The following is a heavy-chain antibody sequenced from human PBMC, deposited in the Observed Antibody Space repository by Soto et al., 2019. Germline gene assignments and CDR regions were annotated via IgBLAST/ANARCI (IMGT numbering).Heavy chain of an antibody. CDR2: IIPIFGTA. CDR3: ARDLGRRGYCSSTSCSGYYFDY. V-gene: IGHV1-69*01. D-gene: IGHD2-2*01. J-gene: IGHJ4*02. CDR1: GGTFSSYA. Sequence: QVQLVQSGAEVKKPGSSVKVSCKASGGTFSSYAISWVRQAPGQGLERMGGIIPIFGTANYAQKFQGRVTITADESTSTAYMELSSLRSEDTAVYYCARDLGRRGYCSSTSCSGYYFDYWGQGTLVTVSS.